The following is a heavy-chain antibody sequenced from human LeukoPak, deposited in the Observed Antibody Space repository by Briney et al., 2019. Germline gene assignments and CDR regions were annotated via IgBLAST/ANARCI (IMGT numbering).Heavy chain of an antibody. V-gene: IGHV3-43D*04. CDR1: GFTFDDYA. CDR3: AKDIRAGSPGPQTGAFDI. CDR2: ISWDGGST. Sequence: GGSLRLSCAASGFTFDDYAMHWVRQAPGKGLEWVSLISWDGGSTYYADSVKGRLTISRDNSKNSLYLQMNSLRAEDTALYYCAKDIRAGSPGPQTGAFDIWGQGTMVTVSS. D-gene: IGHD3-10*01. J-gene: IGHJ3*02.